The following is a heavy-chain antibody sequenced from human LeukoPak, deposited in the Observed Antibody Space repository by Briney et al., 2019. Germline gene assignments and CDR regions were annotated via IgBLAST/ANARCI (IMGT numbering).Heavy chain of an antibody. CDR3: ALGSASGILDF. V-gene: IGHV3-74*01. D-gene: IGHD3-10*01. J-gene: IGHJ4*02. CDR2: MNSDATNI. CDR1: GSPLTWYW. Sequence: GGSLRLSCAASGSPLTWYWTHWVRQVPGKGLEWVSRMNSDATNIKYADPVNGRFTISRDNAKSTLYLEMNSLRDEDTAVYYCALGSASGILDFWGQGTLVIVSS.